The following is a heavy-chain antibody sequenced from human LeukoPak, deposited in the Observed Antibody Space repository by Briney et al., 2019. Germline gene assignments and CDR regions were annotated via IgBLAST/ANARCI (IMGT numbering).Heavy chain of an antibody. V-gene: IGHV3-33*01. CDR1: GFTFSSYG. Sequence: AGGSLRLSCAASGFTFSSYGMHWVRQAPGKGLEWVAVIWYDGSNKYYADSVKGRFTISRDNSKNTLYLQVNSLRAEDTAVYYCARDHVVTTLGFDYWGQGTLVTVSS. CDR2: IWYDGSNK. D-gene: IGHD4-23*01. CDR3: ARDHVVTTLGFDY. J-gene: IGHJ4*02.